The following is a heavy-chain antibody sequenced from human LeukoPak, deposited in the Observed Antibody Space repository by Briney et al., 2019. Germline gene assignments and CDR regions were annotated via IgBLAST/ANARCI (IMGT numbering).Heavy chain of an antibody. CDR1: GYTFTSYG. CDR3: ARGRYSSSSFLPIYYFDY. CDR2: ISAHDGKT. V-gene: IGHV1-18*01. J-gene: IGHJ4*02. Sequence: ASVKVSCKASGYTFTSYGISWVRQAPGQGLEWMGWISAHDGKTKYAQKFQGRLTMTTDSSTSTAYMELSRLRSDDTAVYYCARGRYSSSSFLPIYYFDYWGQGTLVTVSS. D-gene: IGHD6-6*01.